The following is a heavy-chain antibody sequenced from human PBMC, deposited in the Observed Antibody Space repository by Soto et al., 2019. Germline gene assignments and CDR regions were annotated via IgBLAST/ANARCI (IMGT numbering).Heavy chain of an antibody. CDR1: GGSVSSGSYY. V-gene: IGHV4-61*01. D-gene: IGHD6-13*01. Sequence: QVQLQESGPGLVKPSETLSLTCTVSGGSVSSGSYYWSWIRQPPGKGLEGIGYIYYSGSTNYNPPLKSRVTISVDTSKNQFSLKLSSVTAADTAVYYCARASTGIAAAGSRPFDYWGQGTLVTVSS. CDR3: ARASTGIAAAGSRPFDY. J-gene: IGHJ4*02. CDR2: IYYSGST.